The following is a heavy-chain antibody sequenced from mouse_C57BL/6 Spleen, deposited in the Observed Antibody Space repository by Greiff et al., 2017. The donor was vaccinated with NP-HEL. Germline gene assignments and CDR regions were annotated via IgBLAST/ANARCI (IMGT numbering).Heavy chain of an antibody. CDR2: IYPGDGDT. Sequence: QVQLKQSGPELVKPGASVKISCKASGYAFSSSWMNWVKQRPGKGLEWIGRIYPGDGDTNYNGKFKGKATLTADKSSSTAYMQLSSLTSEDSAVYFCARKGYYDYDVGAMDYWGQGTSVTVSS. V-gene: IGHV1-82*01. CDR1: GYAFSSSW. J-gene: IGHJ4*01. CDR3: ARKGYYDYDVGAMDY. D-gene: IGHD2-4*01.